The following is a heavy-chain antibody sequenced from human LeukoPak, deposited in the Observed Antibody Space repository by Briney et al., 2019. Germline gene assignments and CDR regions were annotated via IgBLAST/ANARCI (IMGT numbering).Heavy chain of an antibody. J-gene: IGHJ6*03. V-gene: IGHV3-21*01. Sequence: GGSLRLSCAASGFTFSSYSMNWVRQAPGKGLEWVSSISSSSSYIYYADSLKGRFTISRDNAKNSLYLQMNSLRAEDTAVYYCARAPRSYYYYYMDVWGKGTTVTVSS. CDR3: ARAPRSYYYYYMDV. CDR1: GFTFSSYS. CDR2: ISSSSSYI.